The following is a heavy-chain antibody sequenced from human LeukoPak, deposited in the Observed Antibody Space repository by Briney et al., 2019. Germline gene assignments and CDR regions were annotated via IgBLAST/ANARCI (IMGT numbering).Heavy chain of an antibody. Sequence: SETLSLTCTVSGGSISSSSYYWGWIRQPPGKGREWIGSIYYSGSTYYNPSLKSRVTISVDTSKNQFSLKLSSVTAADTAVYYCARVDGDWFDPWGQGTLVTVSS. CDR1: GGSISSSSYY. J-gene: IGHJ5*02. D-gene: IGHD3-10*01. CDR3: ARVDGDWFDP. CDR2: IYYSGST. V-gene: IGHV4-39*07.